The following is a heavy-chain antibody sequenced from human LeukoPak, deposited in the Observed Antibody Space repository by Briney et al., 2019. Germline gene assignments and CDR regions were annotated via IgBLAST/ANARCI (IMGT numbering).Heavy chain of an antibody. D-gene: IGHD3-3*01. Sequence: GGSLRLSCAACGFTVNSYCMHWAPRARGRGLVWVSHINIDGSSTTYADSVKGRFTTSRDNAKNTLYLQMNSLRAEDTAVYYCARGASASPSQFDYWGQGTLVTVSS. V-gene: IGHV3-74*01. J-gene: IGHJ4*02. CDR2: INIDGSST. CDR1: GFTVNSYC. CDR3: ARGASASPSQFDY.